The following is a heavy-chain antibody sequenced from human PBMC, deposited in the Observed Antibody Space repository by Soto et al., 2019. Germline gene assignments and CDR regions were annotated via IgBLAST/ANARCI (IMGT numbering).Heavy chain of an antibody. CDR1: GFTFSSYA. V-gene: IGHV3-23*01. CDR3: AREGWYPIDY. J-gene: IGHJ4*02. Sequence: GGSLRLSCAASGFTFSSYAMSWVRQAPGKGLEWVSSISGSGGGTYYADSVKGRFTFSRDNSKNTLYLQMNSLRAEDTAVYYCAREGWYPIDYWGQGTLVTVSS. CDR2: ISGSGGGT. D-gene: IGHD6-19*01.